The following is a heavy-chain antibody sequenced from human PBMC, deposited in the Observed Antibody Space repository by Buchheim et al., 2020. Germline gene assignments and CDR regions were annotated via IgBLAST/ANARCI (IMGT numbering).Heavy chain of an antibody. Sequence: QVHLVQSGAEVKKPGASVEVSCKASGYIFTSYYVHWVRQAPGQGLEWMGIINPCVGSTTYAQKFQGRITMTRETSTSTVYMDLSSLRSEDTAIYYCARSLWFGESQVPDYWGQGT. CDR2: INPCVGST. J-gene: IGHJ4*02. V-gene: IGHV1-46*01. D-gene: IGHD3-10*01. CDR1: GYIFTSYY. CDR3: ARSLWFGESQVPDY.